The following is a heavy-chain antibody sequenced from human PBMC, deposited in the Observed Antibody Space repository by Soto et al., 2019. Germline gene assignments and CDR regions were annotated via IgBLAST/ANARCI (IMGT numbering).Heavy chain of an antibody. CDR3: ARGVGDCNSTSCYKIPQHPCVVDY. D-gene: IGHD2-2*02. Sequence: QVQLQESGPGLVKPSQTLSLTCTVSGGSISSGDYYWSWIRQPPGKGLEWIGYIYYSGSTYYNPSLKIRVTISVDTSKNQFPLKLSSVTAADTAVYYCARGVGDCNSTSCYKIPQHPCVVDYWGQGTLVTVSS. J-gene: IGHJ4*02. CDR2: IYYSGST. V-gene: IGHV4-30-4*01. CDR1: GGSISSGDYY.